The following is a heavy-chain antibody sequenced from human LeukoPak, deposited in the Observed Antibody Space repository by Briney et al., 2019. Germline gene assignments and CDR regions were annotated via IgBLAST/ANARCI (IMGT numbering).Heavy chain of an antibody. CDR1: GGSISSGSYY. Sequence: SETLSLTCTVSGGSISSGSYYWSWIRQPVGKGLEWIGRIYTSGSTNYNPSLKSRVTISVDTSKNQFSLKLSSVTAADTAVYYCARAQDGLVPAADYFDYWGQGTLVTVSS. V-gene: IGHV4-61*02. D-gene: IGHD2-2*01. CDR2: IYTSGST. CDR3: ARAQDGLVPAADYFDY. J-gene: IGHJ4*02.